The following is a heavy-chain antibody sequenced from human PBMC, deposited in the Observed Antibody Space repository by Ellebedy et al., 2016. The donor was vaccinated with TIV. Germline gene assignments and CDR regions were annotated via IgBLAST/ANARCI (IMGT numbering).Heavy chain of an antibody. V-gene: IGHV3-15*07. CDR3: TTDFSN. D-gene: IGHD3-3*01. CDR1: GFTFSNSC. CDR2: IRRIVDGGTI. Sequence: GESLKISXVGSGFTFSNSCMDWVRQAPGKGLEWVGRIRRIVDGGTIDYAAPVKDRFTISRDDSKNTLYLQMNSLKTEDTALYYCTTDFSNWGQGTLVTVSS. J-gene: IGHJ4*02.